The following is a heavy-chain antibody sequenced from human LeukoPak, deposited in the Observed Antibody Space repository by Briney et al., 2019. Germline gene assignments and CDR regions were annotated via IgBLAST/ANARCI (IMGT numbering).Heavy chain of an antibody. D-gene: IGHD1-14*01. CDR1: GFTFSNYW. Sequence: GGSLRLSCAASGFTFSNYWMGWVRQAPGKRLEWVVNINEDGSEKYYVDSVKGRFTISRDNAKKSLYLQMNSLRAEDTAVYYCGRVDLRTFHHNYYMDVWGKGTTVTVSS. CDR3: GRVDLRTFHHNYYMDV. V-gene: IGHV3-7*01. J-gene: IGHJ6*03. CDR2: INEDGSEK.